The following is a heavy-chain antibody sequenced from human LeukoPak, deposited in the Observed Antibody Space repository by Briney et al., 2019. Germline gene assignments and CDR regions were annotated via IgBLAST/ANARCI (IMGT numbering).Heavy chain of an antibody. CDR3: ARDRYSSGWADAFDI. J-gene: IGHJ3*02. CDR1: GFTFSSYA. V-gene: IGHV3-33*08. CDR2: IWYDGSNK. D-gene: IGHD6-19*01. Sequence: GGSLRLSCAASGFTFSSYAMHWVRQAPGKGLERVAVIWYDGSNKYYADSVKGRFTISRDNSKNTLYLEMNSLRAEDTAVYYCARDRYSSGWADAFDIWGQGTMVTVSS.